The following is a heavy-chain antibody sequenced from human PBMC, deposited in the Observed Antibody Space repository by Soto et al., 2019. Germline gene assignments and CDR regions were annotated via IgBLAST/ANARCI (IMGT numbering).Heavy chain of an antibody. Sequence: EVQLLEYGGGLVQPGGSLRLSCEASGFTFGNYAMTWVRQAPGKGLEWVAAIRGGGTSIFSADSVKGRFTISRDNSNNTLYLQMNHLRAEDTAIYYCAKDDPSSGSYLLGRGRFDYWGQGTLVTVSS. CDR3: AKDDPSSGSYLLGRGRFDY. J-gene: IGHJ4*02. CDR1: GFTFGNYA. D-gene: IGHD1-26*01. CDR2: IRGGGTSI. V-gene: IGHV3-23*01.